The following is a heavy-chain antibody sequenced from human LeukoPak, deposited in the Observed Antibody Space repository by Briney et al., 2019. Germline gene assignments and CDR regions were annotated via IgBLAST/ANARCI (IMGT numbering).Heavy chain of an antibody. CDR3: AKGAESWIQLWFFDY. Sequence: SGGSLRLSCAASGFTFSDYYMSWIRQAPGKGLEWVSYISSSGSTIYYADSVKGRFTISRDNAKNSLYLQMNSLRAEDTALYYCAKGAESWIQLWFFDYWGQGTLVTVSS. J-gene: IGHJ4*02. CDR2: ISSSGSTI. CDR1: GFTFSDYY. D-gene: IGHD5-18*01. V-gene: IGHV3-11*01.